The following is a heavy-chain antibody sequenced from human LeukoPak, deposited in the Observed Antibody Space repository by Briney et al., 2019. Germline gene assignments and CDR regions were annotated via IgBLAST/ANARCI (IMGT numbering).Heavy chain of an antibody. V-gene: IGHV4-30-2*01. CDR1: GGSISSSESS. Sequence: PSETLSLTCAVSGGSISSSESSWSWIRQPPGKDLEWIGYIYQSGNTYYNPSLQSRVTISVDRSKNQFSLKLNSVTAADTAVYYCARRGTYDRFDYWGQGILVTVSS. J-gene: IGHJ4*02. CDR3: ARRGTYDRFDY. D-gene: IGHD2-15*01. CDR2: IYQSGNT.